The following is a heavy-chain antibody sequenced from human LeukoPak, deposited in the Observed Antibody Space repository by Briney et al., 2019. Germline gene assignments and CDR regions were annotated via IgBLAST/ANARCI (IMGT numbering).Heavy chain of an antibody. CDR3: ARGRGCSTMACYPDY. CDR2: ISSSSSFL. J-gene: IGHJ4*02. D-gene: IGHD3-10*01. V-gene: IGHV3-21*01. Sequence: PGGSLRLSCAASGFTFSSYSMNWVRQAPGKGLEWVSSISSSSSFLYYADSVKGRFTISRDNAKKSLYLQMNSLIAEDTALYYCARGRGCSTMACYPDYWGQGTLVTVSS. CDR1: GFTFSSYS.